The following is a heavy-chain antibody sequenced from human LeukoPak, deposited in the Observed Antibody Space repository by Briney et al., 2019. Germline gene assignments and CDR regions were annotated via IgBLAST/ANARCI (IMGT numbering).Heavy chain of an antibody. Sequence: GGSLRLSCAASGFTFSSYAMSWVRQAPGKGLEWVSGISGGGGSTYYADSVKGRFTISRDNSEDTLYPQMSSLRAEDTAVYYCAKDLYSGSHAECFQHWGQGTLVTVSS. D-gene: IGHD1-26*01. CDR3: AKDLYSGSHAECFQH. V-gene: IGHV3-23*01. CDR1: GFTFSSYA. CDR2: ISGGGGST. J-gene: IGHJ1*01.